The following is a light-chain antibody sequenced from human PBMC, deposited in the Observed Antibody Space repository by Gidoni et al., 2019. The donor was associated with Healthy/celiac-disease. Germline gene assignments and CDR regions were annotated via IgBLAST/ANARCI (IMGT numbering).Light chain of an antibody. CDR2: GNS. Sequence: QSVLTQPPSVSGAPGPRVTISCTGSSSTIGAGYEVHWYQQLPGTATNLLIDGNSNRPSGVPDRFSGSKSGTSASLAITGLQAEDEADYYCQSYDSSLSGVVFGGGTKLTVL. J-gene: IGLJ2*01. CDR1: SSTIGAGYE. V-gene: IGLV1-40*01. CDR3: QSYDSSLSGVV.